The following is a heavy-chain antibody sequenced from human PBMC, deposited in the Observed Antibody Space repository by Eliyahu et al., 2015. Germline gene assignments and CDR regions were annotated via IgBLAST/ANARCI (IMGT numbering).Heavy chain of an antibody. CDR3: ARFRLRYCSSTSCYTGGDAFDI. CDR1: GFSLSTSGMC. J-gene: IGHJ3*02. D-gene: IGHD2-2*02. CDR2: IDWDDDK. Sequence: QVTLRESGPALVKPTQTLTLTCTFSGFSLSTSGMCVSWIRQPPGKALEWLARIDWDDDKYYSTSLKTRLTISKDTSKNQVVLTMTNMDPVDTATYYCARFRLRYCSSTSCYTGGDAFDIWGQGTMVSVSS. V-gene: IGHV2-70*15.